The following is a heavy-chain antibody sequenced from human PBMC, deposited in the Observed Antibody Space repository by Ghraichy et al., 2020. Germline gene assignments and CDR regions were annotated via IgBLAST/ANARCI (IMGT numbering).Heavy chain of an antibody. CDR1: GFTVSSNY. J-gene: IGHJ5*02. V-gene: IGHV3-53*01. Sequence: GGSLRLSCAASGFTVSSNYMSWVRQAPGKGLEWVSVIYSADNTYYADSVRGRFTISRDNSKNTLYLQMNNLRAEDTAVYYCARISQETAGTKFDLWGQGTLVTVSS. D-gene: IGHD6-13*01. CDR3: ARISQETAGTKFDL. CDR2: IYSADNT.